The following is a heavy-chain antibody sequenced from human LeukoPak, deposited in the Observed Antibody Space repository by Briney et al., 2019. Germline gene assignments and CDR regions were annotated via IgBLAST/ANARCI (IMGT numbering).Heavy chain of an antibody. D-gene: IGHD3-10*01. CDR2: IVVGSGDT. V-gene: IGHV1-58*01. CDR3: GADSMPRGVFSYAFDL. J-gene: IGHJ3*01. CDR1: GFTFTNSA. Sequence: RASVKVSFKASGFTFTNSAVQWVRQAGGQRREWIGWIVVGSGDTNSPQKFQERVTITRDMSTREAYMEVSRLTSNGPAVYYCGADSMPRGVFSYAFDLWGQGTMVTVSS.